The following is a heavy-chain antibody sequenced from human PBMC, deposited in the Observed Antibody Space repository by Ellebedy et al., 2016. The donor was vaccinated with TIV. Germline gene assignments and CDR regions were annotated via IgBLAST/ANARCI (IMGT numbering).Heavy chain of an antibody. Sequence: GESLKISCAASGFTFSSYGMNCVRQAPGKGLEWVSYITSSSGTIYYADSVKGRFTISRDNAKNSLYLQMNSLRAEDTAVYYCARATGGTYGLGYWGQGTLVTVSS. CDR1: GFTFSSYG. CDR2: ITSSSGTI. J-gene: IGHJ4*02. D-gene: IGHD1-26*01. V-gene: IGHV3-48*04. CDR3: ARATGGTYGLGY.